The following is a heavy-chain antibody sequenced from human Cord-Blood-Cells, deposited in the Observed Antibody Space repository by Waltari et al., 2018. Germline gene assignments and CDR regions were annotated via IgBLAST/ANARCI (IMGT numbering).Heavy chain of an antibody. J-gene: IGHJ5*02. D-gene: IGHD3-3*01. V-gene: IGHV4-38-2*01. CDR1: GYSISSGYY. CDR2: IYHSGST. Sequence: QVQLQESGPGLVKPSETLSLTCAVSGYSISSGYYWGWIRQPPGKGLEWIGSIYHSGSTYYNPSLKSRVTISVDTSKNQFSLKLSSVTAADTAVYYCARGRITIFGVVTLNWFDPWGQGTLATVSS. CDR3: ARGRITIFGVVTLNWFDP.